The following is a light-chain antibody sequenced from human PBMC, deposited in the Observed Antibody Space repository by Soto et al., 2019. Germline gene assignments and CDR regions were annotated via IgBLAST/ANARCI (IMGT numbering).Light chain of an antibody. V-gene: IGKV3-20*01. CDR3: QQYDSSSMYT. Sequence: EIVLTQSPGTLSLSPGERATLSCRASQSVSSSYLAWYQQKPGQAPRLLIYGTSSRATGIPDRFSGSGSGTDFTLTISRLEPEDFAVYYCQQYDSSSMYTFGQGTKVDIK. CDR1: QSVSSSY. CDR2: GTS. J-gene: IGKJ2*01.